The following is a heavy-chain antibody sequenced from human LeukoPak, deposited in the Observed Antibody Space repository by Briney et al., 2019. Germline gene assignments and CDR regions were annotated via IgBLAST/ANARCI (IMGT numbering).Heavy chain of an antibody. V-gene: IGHV3-74*01. CDR1: GFTFRTYW. CDR3: ARADGSESDWYFDL. D-gene: IGHD3-10*01. J-gene: IGHJ2*01. CDR2: IRSDGIAT. Sequence: GRSLRLSCAASGFTFRTYWMHWVRQAPGKGLVWVSRIRSDGIATTYADSVKGRFTISRDNAKNTLYLQMNSLRAEDTAVYYCARADGSESDWYFDLWGRGTQVTVSS.